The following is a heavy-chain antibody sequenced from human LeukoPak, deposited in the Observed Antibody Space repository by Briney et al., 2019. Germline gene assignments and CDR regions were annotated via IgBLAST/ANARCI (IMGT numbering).Heavy chain of an antibody. D-gene: IGHD3-16*01. J-gene: IGHJ4*02. Sequence: GGSLRLSCAAPGFTVSSNYMSWVRQAPGKGLEWVSVIYSGGSTYYADAVKGRFTISRDISKKTLYLQLISLRADDTAVYYCAKQMSTVTFTPFDYWGQGTLVTVSS. V-gene: IGHV3-53*01. CDR1: GFTVSSNY. CDR2: IYSGGST. CDR3: AKQMSTVTFTPFDY.